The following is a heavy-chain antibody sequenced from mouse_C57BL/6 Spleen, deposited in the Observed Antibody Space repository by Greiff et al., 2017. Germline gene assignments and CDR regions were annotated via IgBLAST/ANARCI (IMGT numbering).Heavy chain of an antibody. D-gene: IGHD2-1*01. CDR1: GYTFTDYY. Sequence: EVQLQQSGPELVKPGASVKISCKASGYTFTDYYMNWVKQSHGKSLEWIGDINPNNGGTSYNQKFKGKATLTVDKSSSTAYMELRSLTSEDSAVYYCASKGGYGNFYAMDYWGQGTSVTVSS. CDR2: INPNNGGT. V-gene: IGHV1-26*01. CDR3: ASKGGYGNFYAMDY. J-gene: IGHJ4*01.